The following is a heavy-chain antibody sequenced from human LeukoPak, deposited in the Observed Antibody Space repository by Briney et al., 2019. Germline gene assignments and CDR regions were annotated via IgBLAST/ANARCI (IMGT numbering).Heavy chain of an antibody. CDR1: GASISSTGSY. Sequence: PSETLSLTCTVSGASISSTGSYWSWIRQHPEEGLEWIGYIFYSGSTYYNPSLKSRLTMSLDTSKNQFPLNLTSVTAADTAVYYCVRGEYYYDYWGQGTLITVSS. V-gene: IGHV4-31*03. J-gene: IGHJ4*02. D-gene: IGHD2/OR15-2a*01. CDR2: IFYSGST. CDR3: VRGEYYYDY.